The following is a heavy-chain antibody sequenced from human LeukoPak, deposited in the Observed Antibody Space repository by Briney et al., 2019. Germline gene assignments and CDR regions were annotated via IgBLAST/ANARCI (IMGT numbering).Heavy chain of an antibody. CDR3: ARGRVAIWVATIQERYYFDY. J-gene: IGHJ4*02. V-gene: IGHV3-23*01. D-gene: IGHD5-12*01. Sequence: PGGTLRLSCAASGFTFTSYGMTWVRQAPGKGLEWVSAISGSGGSTYYADSVKGRFTISRDNSKNTLYLQMNSLRAEDTAVYYCARGRVAIWVATIQERYYFDYWGQGTLVTVSS. CDR1: GFTFTSYG. CDR2: ISGSGGST.